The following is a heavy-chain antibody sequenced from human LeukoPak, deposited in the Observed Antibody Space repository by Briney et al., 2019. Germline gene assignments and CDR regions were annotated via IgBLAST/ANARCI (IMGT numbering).Heavy chain of an antibody. V-gene: IGHV4-39*07. CDR2: IYYTGPT. CDR1: GVSISTSRYY. D-gene: IGHD5-18*01. CDR3: ARGTADLDY. Sequence: SETLSLTCTVSGVSISTSRYYWGWIRQPPGKGLEWIGNIYYTGPTYYNASLESRVTISLDTSKNQFFLKLNSVTAADTAVYYCARGTADLDYWGQGTLVAVSS. J-gene: IGHJ4*02.